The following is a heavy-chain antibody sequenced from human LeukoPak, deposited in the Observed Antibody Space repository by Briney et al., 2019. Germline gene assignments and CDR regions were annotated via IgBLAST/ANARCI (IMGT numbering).Heavy chain of an antibody. CDR3: TRRIVVVPAANPFDY. J-gene: IGHJ4*02. Sequence: SGTLSLTCAVSGGXISGSNCWSWVRQPPGKGLEWIGEIYHSGSTNYNPSLKSRVTISVDKSKNQFSLKLSSVTAADTAVYYCTRRIVVVPAANPFDYWGQGTLVTVSS. V-gene: IGHV4-4*02. CDR1: GGXISGSNC. D-gene: IGHD2-2*01. CDR2: IYHSGST.